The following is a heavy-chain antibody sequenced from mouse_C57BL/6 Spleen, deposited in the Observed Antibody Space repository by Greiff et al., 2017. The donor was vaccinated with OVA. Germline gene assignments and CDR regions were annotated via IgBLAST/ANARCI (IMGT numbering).Heavy chain of an antibody. D-gene: IGHD1-1*01. Sequence: EVHLVESGGGLVKPGGSLKLSCAASGFTFSSYAMSWVRQTPEKRLEWVATISDGGSYTYYPDNVKGRFTISRDNAKNNLYLQMSHLKSEDTAMYYCAREITTVVPFAYWGQGTLVTVSA. V-gene: IGHV5-4*01. CDR3: AREITTVVPFAY. CDR2: ISDGGSYT. J-gene: IGHJ3*01. CDR1: GFTFSSYA.